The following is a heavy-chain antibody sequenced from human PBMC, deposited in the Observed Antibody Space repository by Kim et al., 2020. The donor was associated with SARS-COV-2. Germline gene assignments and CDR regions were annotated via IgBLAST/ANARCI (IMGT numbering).Heavy chain of an antibody. Sequence: YADAGKGRFTIARDNTKNTLYLEMNSLRAEDTAVYYCATYGSGSYYIFGYWGQGTLVTVSS. D-gene: IGHD3-10*01. CDR3: ATYGSGSYYIFGY. J-gene: IGHJ4*02. V-gene: IGHV3-23*01.